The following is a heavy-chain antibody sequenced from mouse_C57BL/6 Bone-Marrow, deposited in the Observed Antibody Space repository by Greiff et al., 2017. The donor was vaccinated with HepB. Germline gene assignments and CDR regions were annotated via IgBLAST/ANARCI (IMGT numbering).Heavy chain of an antibody. Sequence: EVKLMESGGGLVQPGGSLKLSCAASGFTFSDYYMYWVRQTPEQRLEWVAYISNGGGSTYYPDTVKGRFTISRDNAKNTLYLQMSRLKSEDTAMYYCARHLYDYDRAWFAYWGQGTLVTVSA. CDR1: GFTFSDYY. CDR3: ARHLYDYDRAWFAY. D-gene: IGHD2-4*01. V-gene: IGHV5-12*01. CDR2: ISNGGGST. J-gene: IGHJ3*01.